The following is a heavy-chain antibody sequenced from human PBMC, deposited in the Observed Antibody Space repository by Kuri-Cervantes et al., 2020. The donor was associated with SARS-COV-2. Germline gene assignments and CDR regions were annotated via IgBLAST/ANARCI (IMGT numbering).Heavy chain of an antibody. J-gene: IGHJ4*02. D-gene: IGHD3/OR15-3a*01. CDR2: TSGSGKTI. CDR1: GFTFSDYY. Sequence: GESLKISCAASGFTFSDYYMTWVRQAPGKGLEWVSYTSGSGKTIYYADSVKGRFTISRDNAKNSLYLQMNSLRAEDTAVYYCARGPGLFDFWGQGTLVTVSS. V-gene: IGHV3-11*04. CDR3: ARGPGLFDF.